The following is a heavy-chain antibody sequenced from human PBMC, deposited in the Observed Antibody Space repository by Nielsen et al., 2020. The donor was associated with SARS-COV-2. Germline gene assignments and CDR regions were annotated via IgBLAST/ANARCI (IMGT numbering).Heavy chain of an antibody. V-gene: IGHV3-30*03. D-gene: IGHD1-26*01. Sequence: GESLKISCAASGFTFANYGIHWVRQVAGRGLEWVAIVSRDGSDTFYVDSVKGRFTISRDNSKNTVYLQMNSLRAEDTARYYCARRSPSRYYFDLWGRGTLVIVSS. CDR1: GFTFANYG. J-gene: IGHJ2*01. CDR3: ARRSPSRYYFDL. CDR2: VSRDGSDT.